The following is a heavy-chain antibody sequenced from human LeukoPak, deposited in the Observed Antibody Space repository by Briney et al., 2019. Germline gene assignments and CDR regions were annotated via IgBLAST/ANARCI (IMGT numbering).Heavy chain of an antibody. D-gene: IGHD2-15*01. J-gene: IGHJ4*02. CDR2: IYYSGST. CDR1: GGSLSSYY. CDR3: ARALGYSFDY. Sequence: SETLSLTCTVSGGSLSSYYWSWIRQPPGKGLERIGYIYYSGSTNYNPSLKSRVTISVDTSKNQFSLKLSSVTAADTAVYYCARALGYSFDYWGQGTLVTVSS. V-gene: IGHV4-59*01.